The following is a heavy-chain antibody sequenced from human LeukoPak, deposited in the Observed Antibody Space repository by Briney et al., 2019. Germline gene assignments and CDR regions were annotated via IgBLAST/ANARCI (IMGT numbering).Heavy chain of an antibody. CDR2: ISGATTST. V-gene: IGHV3-23*01. J-gene: IGHJ4*02. CDR3: AKDVKTMTDLDS. D-gene: IGHD1-1*01. Sequence: PGGSLRLSCAASGFTFSSYAMSWVRQPPGKGLEWVSGISGATTSTYYADSVKGRFTISRDNSKNILYLQMNSLRAEDTAVYYCAKDVKTMTDLDSWGQGTLVTVSS. CDR1: GFTFSSYA.